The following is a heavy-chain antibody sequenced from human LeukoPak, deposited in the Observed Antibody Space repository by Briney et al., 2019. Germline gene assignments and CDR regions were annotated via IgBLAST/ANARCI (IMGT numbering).Heavy chain of an antibody. V-gene: IGHV4-59*12. CDR3: ARRRVVPAANDC. CDR1: GGSISSYY. Sequence: SETLSLTCTVSGGSISSYYWSWIRQPAGKGLEWIGYIYYSGSTNYNPSLKSRVTISVDTSKNQFSLKLSSVTAADTAVYYCARRRVVPAANDCWGQGTLVTVSS. J-gene: IGHJ4*02. CDR2: IYYSGST. D-gene: IGHD2-2*01.